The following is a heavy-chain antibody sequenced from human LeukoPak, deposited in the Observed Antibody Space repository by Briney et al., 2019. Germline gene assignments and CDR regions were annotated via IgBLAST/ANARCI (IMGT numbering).Heavy chain of an antibody. Sequence: GGSLRLSCAASGFTVSSNYMSWVRQAPGKGLEWVSVIYSGGSTYYADSVKGRFTTSRDNSKNTLYLQMNSLRAEDTAVYYCARDPRPYDFWRRNWFDPWGQGTLVTVSS. D-gene: IGHD3-3*01. V-gene: IGHV3-66*01. CDR2: IYSGGST. CDR1: GFTVSSNY. CDR3: ARDPRPYDFWRRNWFDP. J-gene: IGHJ5*02.